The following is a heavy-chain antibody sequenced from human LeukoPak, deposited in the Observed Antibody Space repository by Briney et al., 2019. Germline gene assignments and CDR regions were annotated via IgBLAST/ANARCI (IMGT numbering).Heavy chain of an antibody. CDR2: ISSSGSTI. CDR1: GFPFSSYE. CDR3: AELGITMIGGV. J-gene: IGHJ6*04. V-gene: IGHV3-48*03. D-gene: IGHD3-10*02. Sequence: GGSLRLSCAASGFPFSSYEMNWVRQAPGKGLEWVSYISSSGSTIYYADSVKGRFTISRDNAKNPLYLQMNSLRAEDTAVYYCAELGITMIGGVWSKGTTVTVSS.